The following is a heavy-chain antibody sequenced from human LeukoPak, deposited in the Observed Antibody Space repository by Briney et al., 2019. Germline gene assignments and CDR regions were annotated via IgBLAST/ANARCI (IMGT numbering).Heavy chain of an antibody. CDR2: IIPIFGTA. D-gene: IGHD2-15*01. Sequence: ASVKVSCKASGGTFSSYAISRVRQAPGQGLEWMGGIIPIFGTANYAQKFQGRVTITADESTSTAYMELSSLRSEDTAVYYCAREGGDIVVVVAATGNNWFDPWGQGTLVTVSS. V-gene: IGHV1-69*13. J-gene: IGHJ5*02. CDR3: AREGGDIVVVVAATGNNWFDP. CDR1: GGTFSSYA.